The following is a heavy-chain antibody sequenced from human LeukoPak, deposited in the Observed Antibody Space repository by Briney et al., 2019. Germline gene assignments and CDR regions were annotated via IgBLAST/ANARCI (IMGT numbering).Heavy chain of an antibody. CDR2: IYHSGSA. V-gene: IGHV4-38-2*02. CDR3: ARHWVVVVPFAFDI. Sequence: SETLSLTCTVSGYSISSGYYWGWIRQPSGKGLEWIGSIYHSGSAYYNPSLKSRVTISVDTSKNQFSLKLSSVTAADTAVYYCARHWVVVVPFAFDIWGQGTMVTVSS. CDR1: GYSISSGYY. D-gene: IGHD2-2*01. J-gene: IGHJ3*02.